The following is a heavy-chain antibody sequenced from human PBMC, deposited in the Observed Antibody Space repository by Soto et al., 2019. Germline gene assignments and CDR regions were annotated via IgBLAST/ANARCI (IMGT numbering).Heavy chain of an antibody. V-gene: IGHV1-69*12. CDR3: ARVQACLAAAGTAYYYGMDV. CDR1: GGTFSSYA. D-gene: IGHD6-13*01. J-gene: IGHJ6*02. Sequence: QVQLVQSGAEVKKPGSSVKVSCKASGGTFSSYAISWVRQAPGQGLEWMGGIIPIFGTANYAQKSQGRVTISADESASTGYMELSSLRSEDTAVYYCARVQACLAAAGTAYYYGMDVWGQGTTVTVSS. CDR2: IIPIFGTA.